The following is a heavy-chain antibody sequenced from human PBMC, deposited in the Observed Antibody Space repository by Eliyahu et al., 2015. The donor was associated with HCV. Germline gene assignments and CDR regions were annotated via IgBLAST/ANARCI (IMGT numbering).Heavy chain of an antibody. J-gene: IGHJ1*01. V-gene: IGHV4-34*01. CDR3: ARGNDYIWGSYRPRGAEYFQH. Sequence: QVQLQQWGAGLLKPSETLSLTCAVYGGSFSGYYWSWIRQPPGKGLEWIGEINHSGSTNYNPSLKSRVTISVDTSKNQFSLKLSSVTAADTAVYYCARGNDYIWGSYRPRGAEYFQHWGQGTLVTVSS. CDR1: GGSFSGYY. CDR2: INHSGST. D-gene: IGHD3-16*02.